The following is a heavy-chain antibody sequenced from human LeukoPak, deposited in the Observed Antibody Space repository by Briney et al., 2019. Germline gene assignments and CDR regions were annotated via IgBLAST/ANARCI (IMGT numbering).Heavy chain of an antibody. CDR3: ARAVAATFDY. J-gene: IGHJ4*02. V-gene: IGHV1-46*01. Sequence: GASVKVSCKASGYTFTSYGISWVRQAPGQGLEWMGIINPSGGSTTYAHKFQGRVTMTRDTSTSTVYMDLSSLRSEDTAMYYCARAVAATFDYWGQGTLVTVSS. CDR2: INPSGGST. CDR1: GYTFTSYG. D-gene: IGHD6-19*01.